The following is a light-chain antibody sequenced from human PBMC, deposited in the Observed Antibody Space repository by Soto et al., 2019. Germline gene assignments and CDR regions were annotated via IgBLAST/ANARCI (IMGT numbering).Light chain of an antibody. V-gene: IGKV3-15*01. J-gene: IGKJ5*01. CDR1: QNVRKN. CDR3: LQYDGLPLT. CDR2: GAS. Sequence: EAVMTQSPVALSVSPGERATLSCRARQNVRKNLAWYQQKPGQAPRLLIYGASTRATGIPARFSGDGSGTEFTLTIDSLQSEDFVVYYCLQYDGLPLTFGQGTLLAIK.